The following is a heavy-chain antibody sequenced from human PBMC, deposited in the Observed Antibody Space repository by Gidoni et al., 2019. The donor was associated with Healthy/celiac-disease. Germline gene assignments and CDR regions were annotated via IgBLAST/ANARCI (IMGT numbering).Heavy chain of an antibody. J-gene: IGHJ4*02. CDR2: IIPIFGTA. D-gene: IGHD1-20*01. V-gene: IGHV1-69*14. CDR3: ARANWNRPIDY. CDR1: GCTFSGYA. Sequence: QVQLVQSGAEVKKPGSSVKVSCKASGCTFSGYAIRWVRQAPGQGLEWMGGIIPIFGTANYAQKFQGRVTIPADKTTSTAYMEWSSVGSEDTAVYYCARANWNRPIDYWGQGTLATVSS.